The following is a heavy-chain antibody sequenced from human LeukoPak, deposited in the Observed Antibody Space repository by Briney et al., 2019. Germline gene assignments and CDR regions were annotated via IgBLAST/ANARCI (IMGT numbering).Heavy chain of an antibody. V-gene: IGHV3-11*04. CDR1: GFTFSDYY. CDR2: ISGSGSTK. CDR3: AGIPHYDILTNPDY. D-gene: IGHD3-9*01. Sequence: GGSLRLSCAASGFTFSDYYMSWIRQAPGKGLEWVSHISGSGSTKIYADSVKGRFTISRDNAENSLYLQVNSLRAEDTAVYYCAGIPHYDILTNPDYWGQGTLVTVSS. J-gene: IGHJ4*02.